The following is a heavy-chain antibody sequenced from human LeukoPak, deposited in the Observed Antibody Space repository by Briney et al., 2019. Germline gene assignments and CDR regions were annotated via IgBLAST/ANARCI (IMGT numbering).Heavy chain of an antibody. CDR2: ISDSGGST. D-gene: IGHD2-15*01. J-gene: IGHJ6*02. CDR3: VRGYSFGPYGMDV. Sequence: PGGSLRLSCSASGFPFSSYAMHWVRQAPGKGLEYVSAISDSGGSTYYADSVKGRFTISGDNSKDTLYLQMSSLRAEDTAVYFCVRGYSFGPYGMDVWGQGTTVTVS. V-gene: IGHV3-64D*09. CDR1: GFPFSSYA.